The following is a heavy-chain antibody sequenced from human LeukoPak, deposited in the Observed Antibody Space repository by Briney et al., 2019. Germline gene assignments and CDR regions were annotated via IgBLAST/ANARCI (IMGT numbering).Heavy chain of an antibody. CDR2: ISTYTGNS. CDR1: GYTFTGYY. V-gene: IGHV1-18*04. Sequence: GASVKVSCKASGYTFTGYYMHWVRQAPGQGLEWMGRISTYTGNSNYAQKFQDRVSMTRDTSTSTAYMELRNLSSDDAAVYYCARANSGYFGSDFDYWGQGTLVTVSS. CDR3: ARANSGYFGSDFDY. J-gene: IGHJ4*02. D-gene: IGHD5-12*01.